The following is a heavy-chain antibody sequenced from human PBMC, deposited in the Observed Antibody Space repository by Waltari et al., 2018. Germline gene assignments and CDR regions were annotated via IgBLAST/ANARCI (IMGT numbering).Heavy chain of an antibody. V-gene: IGHV4-61*09. CDR1: GGSISSGSYY. Sequence: QVQLQESGPGLVKPSQTLSLTCTVSGGSISSGSYYWSWIWQPAGKGLEWIGYIYTSGRTNYNPTLKGRVTISVDTSKNQFSLKLSSVTAADTAVYYCARFRDYSGAFDIWGQGTMVTVSS. J-gene: IGHJ3*02. CDR2: IYTSGRT. CDR3: ARFRDYSGAFDI. D-gene: IGHD4-4*01.